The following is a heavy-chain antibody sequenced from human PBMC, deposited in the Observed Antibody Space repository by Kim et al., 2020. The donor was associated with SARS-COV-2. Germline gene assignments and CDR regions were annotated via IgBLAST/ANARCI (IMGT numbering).Heavy chain of an antibody. J-gene: IGHJ4*02. V-gene: IGHV3-15*01. CDR2: IKSKTDGGTT. CDR3: TTDLETRSPPMVRGVT. CDR1: GFTFSNAW. D-gene: IGHD3-10*01. Sequence: GGSLRLSCAASGFTFSNAWMSWVRQAPGKGLEWVGRIKSKTDGGTTDYAAPVKGRFTISRDDSKNTLYLQMNSLKTEDTAVYYCTTDLETRSPPMVRGVTGGQGTLVTVSS.